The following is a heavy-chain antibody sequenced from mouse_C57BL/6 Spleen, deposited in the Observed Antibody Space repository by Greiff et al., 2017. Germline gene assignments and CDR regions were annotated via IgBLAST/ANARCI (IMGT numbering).Heavy chain of an antibody. V-gene: IGHV2-2*01. CDR1: GFSLTSYG. J-gene: IGHJ4*01. Sequence: QVQLKQSGPGLVQPSQCLSITCTVSGFSLTSYGVHWVRQSPGKGLEWLGVIWSGGSTDYNAAFISRLSISKDNSKSQVFFKMSRLQADDTAIYYCARNLDDYGNAMYYWGQGTSVTVSS. CDR2: IWSGGST. D-gene: IGHD2-4*01. CDR3: ARNLDDYGNAMYY.